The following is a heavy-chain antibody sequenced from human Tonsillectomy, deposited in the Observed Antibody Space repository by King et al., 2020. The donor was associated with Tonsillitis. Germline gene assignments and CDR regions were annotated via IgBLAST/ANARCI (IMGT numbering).Heavy chain of an antibody. D-gene: IGHD2/OR15-2a*01. V-gene: IGHV3-7*04. CDR2: IKQDGSEK. CDR3: VRGRITGDY. CDR1: GFTFSSYW. J-gene: IGHJ4*02. Sequence: VQLVESGGGLVQPGGSLRLSCAASGFTFSSYWMSWVRQAPGKGLKWVANIKQDGSEKYCVDSVMGRFTISRDNAKNSLYLQMNSLRAEDTAVYYCVRGRITGDYWGQGTLVTVSS.